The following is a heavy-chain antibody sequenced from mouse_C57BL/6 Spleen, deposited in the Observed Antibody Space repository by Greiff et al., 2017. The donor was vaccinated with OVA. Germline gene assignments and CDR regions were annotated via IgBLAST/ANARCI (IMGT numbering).Heavy chain of an antibody. V-gene: IGHV3-6*01. D-gene: IGHD1-1*01. CDR2: ISYDGSN. J-gene: IGHJ2*01. CDR1: GYSITSGYY. CDR3: ARATTVVATSFDY. Sequence: ESGPGLVKPSQSLSLTCSVTGYSITSGYYWNWIRQFPGNKLEWMGYISYDGSNNYNPSLKNRISITRDTSKNQFFLKLNSVTTEDTATYYWARATTVVATSFDYWGQGTTLTVSS.